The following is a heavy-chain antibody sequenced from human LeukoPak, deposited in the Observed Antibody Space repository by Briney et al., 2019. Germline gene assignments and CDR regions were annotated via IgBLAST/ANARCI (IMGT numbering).Heavy chain of an antibody. CDR3: ARKPEAAAVYYYYGMDV. J-gene: IGHJ6*02. D-gene: IGHD6-13*01. Sequence: ASVKVSCKASGYTFTSYAMNWVRQAPGQGLEWMGWINTNTGNPTYAQGFTGRFVFSLDTSVSTAYLQISSLKAEDTAVYYCARKPEAAAVYYYYGMDVWGQGTTVTVSS. V-gene: IGHV7-4-1*02. CDR2: INTNTGNP. CDR1: GYTFTSYA.